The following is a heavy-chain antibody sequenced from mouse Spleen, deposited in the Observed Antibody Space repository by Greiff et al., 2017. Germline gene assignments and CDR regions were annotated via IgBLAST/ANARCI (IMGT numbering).Heavy chain of an antibody. CDR1: GYTFTSYW. J-gene: IGHJ1*03. CDR2: IDPSDSET. V-gene: IGHV1-52*01. D-gene: IGHD1-1*01. CDR3: ARSAYYYGTYWYFDV. Sequence: VQLQQPGAELVRPGSSVKLSCKASGYTFTSYWMHWVKQRPIQGLEWIGNIDPSDSETHYNQKFKDKATLTVDKSSSTAYMQLSSLTSEDSAVYYCARSAYYYGTYWYFDVWGTGTTVTVSS.